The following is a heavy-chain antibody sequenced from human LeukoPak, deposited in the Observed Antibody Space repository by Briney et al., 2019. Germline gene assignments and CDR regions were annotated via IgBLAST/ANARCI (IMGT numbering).Heavy chain of an antibody. CDR3: AGDPVRRDGYNSNWSDP. CDR1: GGTFSSYA. V-gene: IGHV1-69*13. D-gene: IGHD5-24*01. CDR2: IIPIFGTA. J-gene: IGHJ5*02. Sequence: SVKVSCKASGGTFSSYAISWVRQAPGQGLEWMGGIIPIFGTANYAQKFQGRVTITADESTSTAYMELSSLRSEDTAVYYCAGDPVRRDGYNSNWSDPWGQGTLVTVSS.